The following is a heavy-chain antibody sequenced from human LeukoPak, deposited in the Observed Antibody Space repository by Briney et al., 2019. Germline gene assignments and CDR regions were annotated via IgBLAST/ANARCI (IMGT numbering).Heavy chain of an antibody. V-gene: IGHV4-59*01. Sequence: PSETLSLTCTVSGGSISSYYWSWIRQPPGKGLEWIGYIYYSGSTNYNPSLKSRVTISVDTSKNQFSLKLSSVTAADTAVYYCARYSGSYNDAFDIWGQGTMVTVS. CDR3: ARYSGSYNDAFDI. CDR1: GGSISSYY. CDR2: IYYSGST. J-gene: IGHJ3*02. D-gene: IGHD1-26*01.